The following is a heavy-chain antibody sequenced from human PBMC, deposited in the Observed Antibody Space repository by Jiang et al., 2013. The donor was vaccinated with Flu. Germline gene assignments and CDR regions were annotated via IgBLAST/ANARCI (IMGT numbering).Heavy chain of an antibody. J-gene: IGHJ5*02. CDR2: IWYDGSNK. CDR3: ARDPYSYYYDSSGLNWFDP. Sequence: GVVQPGRSLRLSCAASGFTFSSYGMHWVRQAPGKGLEWVAVIWYDGSNKYYADSVKGRFTISRDNSKNTLYLQMNSLRAEDTAVYYCARDPYSYYYDSSGLNWFDPWGQGTLVTVSS. D-gene: IGHD3-22*01. V-gene: IGHV3-33*01. CDR1: GFTFSSYG.